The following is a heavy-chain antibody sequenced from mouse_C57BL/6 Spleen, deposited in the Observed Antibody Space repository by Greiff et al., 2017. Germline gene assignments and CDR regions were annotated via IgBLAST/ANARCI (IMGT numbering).Heavy chain of an antibody. J-gene: IGHJ2*01. CDR1: GYTFTSYW. Sequence: VQLQQPGAELVMPGASVKLSCKASGYTFTSYWMHWVKQRPGQGLEWIGEIDPSDSYTNYNQKFTGKSTLTVDKSSSTAYMQLSSLTSEASAVYYCARSPRITTVVATDVDYWGQGTTLTVSA. CDR3: ARSPRITTVVATDVDY. V-gene: IGHV1-69*01. D-gene: IGHD1-1*01. CDR2: IDPSDSYT.